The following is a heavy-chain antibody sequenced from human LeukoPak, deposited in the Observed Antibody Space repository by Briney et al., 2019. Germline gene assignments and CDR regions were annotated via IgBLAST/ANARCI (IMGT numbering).Heavy chain of an antibody. CDR2: INYSGST. J-gene: IGHJ5*02. Sequence: SETLSLTCTVSSGSISTYYWSWIRQPPGKGLEWIGYINYSGSTDYNPSLKSRVTISVDTSKNQFSLKLTSVTAADTAVHYCARDGAVAGGGRWFDPWGQGTLVTVSS. D-gene: IGHD6-19*01. CDR1: SGSISTYY. CDR3: ARDGAVAGGGRWFDP. V-gene: IGHV4-59*01.